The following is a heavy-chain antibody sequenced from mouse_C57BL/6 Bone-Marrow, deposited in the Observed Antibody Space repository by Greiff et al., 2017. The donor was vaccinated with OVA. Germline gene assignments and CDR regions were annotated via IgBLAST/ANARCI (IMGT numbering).Heavy chain of an antibody. D-gene: IGHD3-2*02. J-gene: IGHJ4*01. CDR2: IDPSDSYT. V-gene: IGHV1-50*01. Sequence: VKLQQPGAELVKPGASVKLSCKASGYTFTSYWMQWVKQRPGQGLEWIGEIDPSDSYTNYNQKFKGKATLTVDTSSSTAYMQLSSLTSEDSAVYYCARGDSSGYVDYYAMDYWGQGTSVTVSS. CDR1: GYTFTSYW. CDR3: ARGDSSGYVDYYAMDY.